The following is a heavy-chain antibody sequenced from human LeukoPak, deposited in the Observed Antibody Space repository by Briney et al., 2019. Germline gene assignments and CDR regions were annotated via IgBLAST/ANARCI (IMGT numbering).Heavy chain of an antibody. V-gene: IGHV3-21*01. J-gene: IGHJ4*02. CDR1: GFTFSSYS. Sequence: PGGSLRLSCAASGFTFSSYSMNWARQAPGKGLEWVSSISSGSSYIYDADSVKGRFTISRDNAKNSLNLQMNSLRAEDTAVYYCASERAGYSSGWYGDWGQGTLVTVSS. D-gene: IGHD6-19*01. CDR2: ISSGSSYI. CDR3: ASERAGYSSGWYGD.